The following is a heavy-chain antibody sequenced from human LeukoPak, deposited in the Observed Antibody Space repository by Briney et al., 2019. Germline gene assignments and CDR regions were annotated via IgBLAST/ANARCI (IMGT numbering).Heavy chain of an antibody. J-gene: IGHJ5*02. Sequence: PGGSLRLSCAASGFTFSSYSMNWVRQAPGKGLEWVSSISSSSSYIYYADSVKGRFTISRDNAKNSLCLQMNSLRAEDTAVYYCARDRIEYCSGGSCYDAWFDPWGQGTLVTVSS. V-gene: IGHV3-21*01. CDR3: ARDRIEYCSGGSCYDAWFDP. CDR2: ISSSSSYI. CDR1: GFTFSSYS. D-gene: IGHD2-15*01.